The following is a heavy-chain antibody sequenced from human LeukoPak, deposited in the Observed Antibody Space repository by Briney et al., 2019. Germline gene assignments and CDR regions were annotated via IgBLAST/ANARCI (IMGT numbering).Heavy chain of an antibody. CDR3: VRAGGLPRDNAFDL. J-gene: IGHJ3*01. CDR1: GGSISVYY. D-gene: IGHD3-10*01. CDR2: VYYTGGT. Sequence: EPLSLTCSVSGGSISVYYWTWIRQPPGKGLEWIGFVYYTGGTNYNPSLKSRVTMSVDTSNNQFSMKLTSVTAADTAVYYCVRAGGLPRDNAFDLWGQGTKVTVSS. V-gene: IGHV4-59*01.